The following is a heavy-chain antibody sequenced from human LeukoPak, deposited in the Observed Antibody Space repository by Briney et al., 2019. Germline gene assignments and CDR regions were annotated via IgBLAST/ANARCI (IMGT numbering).Heavy chain of an antibody. Sequence: SSETLSLTCTVSGGSISSYYWSWIRQPPGKGLEWIGYIYYSGSTNYNPSLKSRVTISVDTSKNQFSLKLSSVTAADTAVYYCARGRGYSGYDLVYWGQGTLVTVSS. CDR2: IYYSGST. V-gene: IGHV4-59*01. J-gene: IGHJ4*02. CDR3: ARGRGYSGYDLVY. D-gene: IGHD5-12*01. CDR1: GGSISSYY.